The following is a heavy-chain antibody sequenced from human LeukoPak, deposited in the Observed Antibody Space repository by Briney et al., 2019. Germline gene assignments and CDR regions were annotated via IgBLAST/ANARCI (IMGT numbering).Heavy chain of an antibody. D-gene: IGHD3-10*01. CDR1: GGSISSYY. V-gene: IGHV4-59*01. CDR3: ARAMVRGVILAKDAFDI. CDR2: IYYSGST. J-gene: IGHJ3*02. Sequence: RASETLSLTCTVSGGSISSYYWSWIRHPPGKGLEWIGYIYYSGSTNYNPSLKSRVTISVDTSKNQFSLKLSSVTAADTAVYYCARAMVRGVILAKDAFDIWGQGTMVTVSS.